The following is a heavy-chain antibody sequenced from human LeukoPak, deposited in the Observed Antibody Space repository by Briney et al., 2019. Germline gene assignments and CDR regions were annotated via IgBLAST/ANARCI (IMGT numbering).Heavy chain of an antibody. D-gene: IGHD4-17*01. V-gene: IGHV5-51*01. CDR3: ARLSGDYLGN. CDR2: IYPGDSDT. J-gene: IGHJ4*02. Sequence: XXLEWMGTIYPGDSDTRYSPSFQGQVTISADKSISTAYLQWSSLKASDTAMYYCARLSGDYLGNWGQGTLVTVSS.